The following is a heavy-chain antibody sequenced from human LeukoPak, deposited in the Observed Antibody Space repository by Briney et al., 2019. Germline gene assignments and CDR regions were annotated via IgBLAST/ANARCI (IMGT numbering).Heavy chain of an antibody. CDR1: RGTFSSYA. V-gene: IGHV1-69*05. CDR2: IIPIFGTA. D-gene: IGHD4-23*01. CDR3: ASSSRGVTQRYDY. J-gene: IGHJ4*02. Sequence: ASVKVSCKASRGTFSSYAISWVRQAPGQGLEWMGGIIPIFGTANYAQKFQGRVTITTDESTSTAYMELSSLRSEDTAVYYCASSSRGVTQRYDYWGQGTLVTVSS.